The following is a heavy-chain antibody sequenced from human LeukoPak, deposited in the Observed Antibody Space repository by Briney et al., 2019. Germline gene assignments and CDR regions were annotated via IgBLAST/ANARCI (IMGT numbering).Heavy chain of an antibody. D-gene: IGHD3-3*01. J-gene: IGHJ4*02. V-gene: IGHV4-38-2*02. Sequence: SETLSLTCTVSGYSISSGYYWGWIRQPPGKGLEWVGSIYHSGSTYYNPSLKSRVTISVDTFKNQFSLKLSSVTAADTAVYYCARDRRFLEWLPYYFDYWGQGTLVTVSS. CDR3: ARDRRFLEWLPYYFDY. CDR1: GYSISSGYY. CDR2: IYHSGST.